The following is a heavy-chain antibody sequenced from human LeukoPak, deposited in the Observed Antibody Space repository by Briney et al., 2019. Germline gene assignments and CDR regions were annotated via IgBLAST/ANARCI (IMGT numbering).Heavy chain of an antibody. J-gene: IGHJ6*04. CDR3: ASIGVVAAKSLDV. CDR2: IYTSGST. V-gene: IGHV4-4*09. CDR1: GGSISSYY. Sequence: SETLSLTCTVSGGSISSYYWSWIRQPPGKGLEWIGYIYTSGSTNYNPSLKSRVTISVDTSKNQFSLKLSSVTAADTAVYYCASIGVVAAKSLDVWGKGTTVTVSS. D-gene: IGHD2-15*01.